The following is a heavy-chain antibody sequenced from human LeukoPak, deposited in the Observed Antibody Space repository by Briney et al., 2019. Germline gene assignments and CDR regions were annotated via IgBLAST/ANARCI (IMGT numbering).Heavy chain of an antibody. CDR2: IYYSGST. V-gene: IGHV4-59*08. J-gene: IGHJ3*02. D-gene: IGHD3-3*01. CDR3: ARQGARRFLEWSQGADAFDI. Sequence: SETLSLTCTVSGGSISSYYWSWIRQPPGKGLEWIGYIYYSGSTNYNPSLKSRVTISVDTSKNQFSLKLSSVTAADTAVYYCARQGARRFLEWSQGADAFDIWGQGTMVTVSS. CDR1: GGSISSYY.